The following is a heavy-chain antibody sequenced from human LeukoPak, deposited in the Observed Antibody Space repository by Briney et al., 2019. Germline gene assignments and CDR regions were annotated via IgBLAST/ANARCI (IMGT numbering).Heavy chain of an antibody. CDR1: GGSFSGYY. D-gene: IGHD3-10*01. J-gene: IGHJ5*02. CDR3: ARGEVTMVRGVITGWFDP. V-gene: IGHV4-34*01. CDR2: INHSGST. Sequence: SETLSLTCAVYGGSFSGYYWSWIRQPPGKRLEWIGEINHSGSTNYNPPLKCRVDISVDTSMNQFSLKLNSVTAADPAVYYCARGEVTMVRGVITGWFDPWGKGTPVTVSS.